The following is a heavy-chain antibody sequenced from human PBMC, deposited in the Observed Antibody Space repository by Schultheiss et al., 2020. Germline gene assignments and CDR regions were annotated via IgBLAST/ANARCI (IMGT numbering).Heavy chain of an antibody. CDR1: GGSISSGDYY. CDR3: ARVGYYYDSSGYYYDAFDI. J-gene: IGHJ3*02. D-gene: IGHD3-22*01. CDR2: VYYSGST. V-gene: IGHV4-30-4*01. Sequence: SETLSLTCTVFGGSISSGDYYWSWIRQPPGKGLEWIGYVYYSGSTYSNPSLKSRVTISVDTSKNQFSLKLSSVTAADTAVYYCARVGYYYDSSGYYYDAFDIWGQGTMVTVSS.